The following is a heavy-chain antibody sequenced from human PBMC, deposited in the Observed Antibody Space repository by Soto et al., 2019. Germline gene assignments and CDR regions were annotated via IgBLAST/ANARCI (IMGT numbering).Heavy chain of an antibody. Sequence: ASVKVSCKASGYTFTSYGISWVRQAPGQGLEWMGWISAYNGNTNYAQKLQGRVTMTTDTSTSTAYMELRSLRSDDTAVYYCARDGRRVLVARDFDYWGQGTLVTVSS. CDR2: ISAYNGNT. CDR1: GYTFTSYG. J-gene: IGHJ4*02. V-gene: IGHV1-18*01. CDR3: ARDGRRVLVARDFDY. D-gene: IGHD5-12*01.